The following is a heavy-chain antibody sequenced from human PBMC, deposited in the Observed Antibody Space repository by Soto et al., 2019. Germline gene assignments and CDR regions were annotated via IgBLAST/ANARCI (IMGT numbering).Heavy chain of an antibody. Sequence: GASVKVSCKASGYTFTSYDINWVRQATGQGLEWMGWMNPNSGNTGYAQKFQGRVTMTRNTSISTAYMELSSLRSEDTAVYYCARVSCCSGGISSYYYGMDVWGQGTTVTV. CDR3: ARVSCCSGGISSYYYGMDV. CDR1: GYTFTSYD. CDR2: MNPNSGNT. J-gene: IGHJ6*02. V-gene: IGHV1-8*01. D-gene: IGHD2-15*01.